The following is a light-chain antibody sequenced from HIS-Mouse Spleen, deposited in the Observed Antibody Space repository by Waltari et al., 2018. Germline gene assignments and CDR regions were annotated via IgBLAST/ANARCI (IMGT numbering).Light chain of an antibody. CDR3: AAWDDSLVWV. J-gene: IGLJ3*02. CDR2: SNN. V-gene: IGLV1-44*01. Sequence: QSVLTQPPSASGTPGQRVTISCSGSSSNIGNNTVNWYQQLPGTAPKLLIYSNNQRPSGVPDRFSGSKSGTSASLAISGLQSEDEADYYCAAWDDSLVWVFGGGTKLTVL. CDR1: SSNIGNNT.